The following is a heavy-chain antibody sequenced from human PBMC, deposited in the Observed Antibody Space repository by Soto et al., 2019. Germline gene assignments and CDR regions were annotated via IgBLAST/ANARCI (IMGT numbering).Heavy chain of an antibody. D-gene: IGHD4-17*01. CDR2: ISYDGSNK. Sequence: QVQLVESGGGVVQPGRSLRLSCAASGFTFSSYAMHWVRQAPGKGLEWVAVISYDGSNKYYADSVKGRFTISRDNSKNKLYLQMNSLRAEDTAVYYCARDGPTVYWGQGTLVTVSS. CDR3: ARDGPTVY. J-gene: IGHJ4*02. CDR1: GFTFSSYA. V-gene: IGHV3-30-3*01.